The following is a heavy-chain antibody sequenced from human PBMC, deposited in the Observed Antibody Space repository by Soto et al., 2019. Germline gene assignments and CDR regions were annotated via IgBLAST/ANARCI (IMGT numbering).Heavy chain of an antibody. CDR1: GGSISSSSYY. CDR3: ARLYGSSLFDY. V-gene: IGHV4-39*01. D-gene: IGHD6-6*01. Sequence: SETLSLTCTVSGGSISSSSYYWGWIRQPPGKGLEWIGSIYYSGSTYYNPSLKSRVTISVDTSKNQFSLKLSSVTAADTAVYYCARLYGSSLFDYWGQGTLVTVSS. CDR2: IYYSGST. J-gene: IGHJ4*02.